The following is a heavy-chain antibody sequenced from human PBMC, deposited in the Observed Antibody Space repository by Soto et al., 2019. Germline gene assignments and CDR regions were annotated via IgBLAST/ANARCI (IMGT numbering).Heavy chain of an antibody. D-gene: IGHD2-21*01. J-gene: IGHJ4*02. CDR3: ARVGDCGGDCFNFDY. CDR1: GYTFTSYY. V-gene: IGHV1-46*03. Sequence: GASVKVSCKASGYTFTSYYMHWVRQAPGQGLEWMGIINPSGGSTSYAQKFQGRVTMTRDTSTSTVYMELSSLRSEDTAVYYCARVGDCGGDCFNFDYWGQGTLVTVSS. CDR2: INPSGGST.